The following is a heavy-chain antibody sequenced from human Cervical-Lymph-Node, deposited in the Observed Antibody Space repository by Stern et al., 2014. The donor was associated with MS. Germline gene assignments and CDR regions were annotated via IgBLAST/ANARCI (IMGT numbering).Heavy chain of an antibody. Sequence: QMQLVQSEAELKKPGASVRVSCKASGYSFAGYAISWVRQAPGQGLEWMGWINTNSGNSTFAQELERRFVFSLDTSVNRAHLQIMGLKAEDSAVYYCARAVSFAIIFGLDPWGQGTLVTVSS. CDR3: ARAVSFAIIFGLDP. CDR2: INTNSGNS. CDR1: GYSFAGYA. V-gene: IGHV7-4-1*02. J-gene: IGHJ5*02. D-gene: IGHD3-10*01.